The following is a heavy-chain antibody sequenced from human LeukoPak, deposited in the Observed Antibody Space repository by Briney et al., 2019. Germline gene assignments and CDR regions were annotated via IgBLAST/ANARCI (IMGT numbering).Heavy chain of an antibody. CDR2: IYYSGST. CDR3: ARVRFLEWLPEGNWFDP. J-gene: IGHJ5*02. D-gene: IGHD3-3*01. V-gene: IGHV4-39*01. Sequence: PSETLSLTCTVSGGSISSRSYYWGWIRQPPGKGLEWIGSIYYSGSTYYNPSLKSRVTISVDTSKNQFSLKLSSVTAADTAVYYCARVRFLEWLPEGNWFDPWGQGTLVTVSS. CDR1: GGSISSRSYY.